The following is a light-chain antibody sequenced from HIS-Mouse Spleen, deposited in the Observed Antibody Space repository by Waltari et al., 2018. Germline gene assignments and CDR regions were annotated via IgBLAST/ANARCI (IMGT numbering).Light chain of an antibody. CDR1: QGISSY. V-gene: IGKV1-9*01. Sequence: DLQLTQSPSFLSASVGDRVTITRRTSQGISSYLAWYQQKPGKAPKLLIYAASTLHSGVPSRFSGSGSGTEFTLTISSLEPEDFAAYYCQQLSSYPQTFGQGTKVEIK. CDR3: QQLSSYPQT. J-gene: IGKJ1*01. CDR2: AAS.